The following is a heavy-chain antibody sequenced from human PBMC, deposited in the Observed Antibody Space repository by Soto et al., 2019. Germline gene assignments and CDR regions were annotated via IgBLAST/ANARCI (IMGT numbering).Heavy chain of an antibody. V-gene: IGHV1-8*01. J-gene: IGHJ5*02. CDR2: MNPNSGNT. Sequence: GASVKVSCKASGYTFTSYDINWVRQATGQGLEWMGWMNPNSGNTGYAQKFQGRVTMTRNTSISTAYMELSSLRSEDTAVYYCARDYCSGGSCYSIWFDPWGQGTLVTVSS. CDR3: ARDYCSGGSCYSIWFDP. CDR1: GYTFTSYD. D-gene: IGHD2-15*01.